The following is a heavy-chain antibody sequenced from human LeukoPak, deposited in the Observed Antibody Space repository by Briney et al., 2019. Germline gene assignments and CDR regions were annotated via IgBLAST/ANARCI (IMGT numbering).Heavy chain of an antibody. CDR2: IRSKAYGGTT. CDR1: GFTFGDYA. D-gene: IGHD2-2*01. CDR3: TRSVPRYCSSTSCRYFDY. V-gene: IGHV3-49*04. J-gene: IGHJ4*02. Sequence: GGSLRLSCTASGFTFGDYAMSWVRQAPGKGLEWVGFIRSKAYGGTTEYAASVKGRFTISRDDSKSIAYLQMNSLKTEDTAVYYCTRSVPRYCSSTSCRYFDYWGQGTLATVSS.